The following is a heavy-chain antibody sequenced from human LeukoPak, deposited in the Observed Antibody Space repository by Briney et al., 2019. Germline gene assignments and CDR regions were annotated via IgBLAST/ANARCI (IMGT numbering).Heavy chain of an antibody. CDR2: IYTSGST. CDR1: GGSISSYY. J-gene: IGHJ3*02. V-gene: IGHV4-4*07. D-gene: IGHD3-10*01. Sequence: SETLSLTCTVSGGSISSYYWSWIRQPAGKGLEWIGRIYTSGSTNYNPSLKSRVTMSVDTSKNQFSLKLSSVTAADTAVYYCARVLKSLLWFREFDNAFDIWGQGTMVTVSS. CDR3: ARVLKSLLWFREFDNAFDI.